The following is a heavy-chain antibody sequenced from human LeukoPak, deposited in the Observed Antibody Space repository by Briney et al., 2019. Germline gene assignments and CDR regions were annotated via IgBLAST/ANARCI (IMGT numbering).Heavy chain of an antibody. CDR1: GFTFSSYS. D-gene: IGHD3-10*01. V-gene: IGHV3-48*01. CDR2: ISSSSSTI. J-gene: IGHJ6*02. Sequence: GGSLRLSCAASGFTFSSYSMNWVRQAPGKGLEWVSYISSSSSTIYYADSVKGRFTISRDNAKNSLYLQMNSLRAEDTAVYYCARNVLLWFGEPSYYYDMDVWGQGTTVTVSS. CDR3: ARNVLLWFGEPSYYYDMDV.